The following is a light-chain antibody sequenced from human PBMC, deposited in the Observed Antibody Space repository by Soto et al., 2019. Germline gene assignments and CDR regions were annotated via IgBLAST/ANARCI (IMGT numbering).Light chain of an antibody. V-gene: IGKV3-20*01. Sequence: QRVSSSFLAWYQQRLGQAPRLIIYAASTRHTGIPDRFSGSGSGTDFTLTISSLQPEDFAVYYCQLFSGYLVRTFGEGTKVDI. CDR2: AAS. CDR1: QRVSSSF. J-gene: IGKJ4*02. CDR3: QLFSGYLVRT.